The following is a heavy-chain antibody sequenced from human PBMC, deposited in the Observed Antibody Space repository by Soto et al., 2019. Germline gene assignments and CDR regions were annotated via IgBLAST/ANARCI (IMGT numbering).Heavy chain of an antibody. CDR3: VRDQGISLTA. CDR2: IYINGGT. CDR1: GFTVSSEY. V-gene: IGHV3-53*01. J-gene: IGHJ4*02. D-gene: IGHD6-13*01. Sequence: GGSLRLSCAASGFTVSSEYMSWVRQAPGKGLEWVSVIYINGGTDYADSVKGRFTISRDNSKNTLYLQMNGLRVEDTAIYYCVRDQGISLTAWGQGTLVTSPQ.